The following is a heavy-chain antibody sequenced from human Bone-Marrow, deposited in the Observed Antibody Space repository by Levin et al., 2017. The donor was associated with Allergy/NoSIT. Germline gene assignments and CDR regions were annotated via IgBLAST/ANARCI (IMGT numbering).Heavy chain of an antibody. CDR3: ARDYVGRDIVVVVAATGYYYMDV. V-gene: IGHV1-69*04. CDR1: GGTFSSYA. J-gene: IGHJ6*03. Sequence: SVKVSCKASGGTFSSYAISWVRQAPGQGLEWMGRIIPILGIANYAQKFQGRVTITADKSTSTAYMELSSLRSEDTAVYYCARDYVGRDIVVVVAATGYYYMDVWGKGTTVTVSS. CDR2: IIPILGIA. D-gene: IGHD2-15*01.